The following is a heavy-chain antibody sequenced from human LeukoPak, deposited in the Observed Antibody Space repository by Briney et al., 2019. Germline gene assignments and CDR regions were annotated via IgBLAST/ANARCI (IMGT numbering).Heavy chain of an antibody. CDR3: VRAVGPGGDGKLNWFDP. Sequence: SETLSLTCAVYGGSFSGYYWSWIRQPPGKGLEWIGEINHSGSTNYNPSLKSRVTISVDTSKNQFSLKLSSVTAADTAVYYCVRAVGPGGDGKLNWFDPWGQGTLVTVSS. CDR2: INHSGST. V-gene: IGHV4-34*01. D-gene: IGHD2-21*02. CDR1: GGSFSGYY. J-gene: IGHJ5*02.